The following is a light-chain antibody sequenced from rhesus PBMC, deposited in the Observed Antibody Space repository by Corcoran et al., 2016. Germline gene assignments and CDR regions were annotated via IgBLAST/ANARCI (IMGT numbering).Light chain of an antibody. CDR2: GAS. Sequence: EIVLTQSPATLALSPGERATLSCRASQSVGHYLAWYQQKPGQAPSLLIYGASSRATGIPDRFRGRGSGTEFTLTISSLEPEDVGVYYCQQETNWTTFGGGTKVEIK. J-gene: IGKJ4*01. V-gene: IGKV3-24*04. CDR3: QQETNWTT. CDR1: QSVGHY.